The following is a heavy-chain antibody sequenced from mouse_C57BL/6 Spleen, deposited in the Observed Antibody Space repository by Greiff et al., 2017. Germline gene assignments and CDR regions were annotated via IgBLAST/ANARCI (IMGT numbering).Heavy chain of an antibody. CDR3: ARGGHYSGFDY. D-gene: IGHD1-2*01. V-gene: IGHV1-52*01. Sequence: QVQLQQPGAELVRPGSSVKLSCKASGYTFTSYWMHWVKQRPIQGLEWIGNIDPSDSETHYNQKFKDKATLTVDKSSSTAYMQLSSLTSEDSAVYYCARGGHYSGFDYWGQGTTLTVSS. CDR2: IDPSDSET. CDR1: GYTFTSYW. J-gene: IGHJ2*01.